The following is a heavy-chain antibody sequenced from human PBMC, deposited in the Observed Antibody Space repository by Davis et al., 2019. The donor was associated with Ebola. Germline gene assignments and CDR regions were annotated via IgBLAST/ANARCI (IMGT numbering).Heavy chain of an antibody. CDR2: IWYDGSNK. CDR3: ARDRFGPNRGYFDY. Sequence: PGGSLRLSCAASGFTFSSYGMHWVRQAPGKGLEWVAVIWYDGSNKYYADSVKGRFTISRDNSKNTLYLQMNSLRAEDTAVYYCARDRFGPNRGYFDYWGQGTLVTVSS. J-gene: IGHJ4*02. D-gene: IGHD1-14*01. V-gene: IGHV3-33*01. CDR1: GFTFSSYG.